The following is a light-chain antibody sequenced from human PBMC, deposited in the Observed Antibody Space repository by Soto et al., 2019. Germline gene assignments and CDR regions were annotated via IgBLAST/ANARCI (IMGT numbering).Light chain of an antibody. CDR2: VVS. V-gene: IGLV2-8*01. J-gene: IGLJ2*01. CDR3: CSSAVSNIVV. Sequence: QSALTQPPSASGSLEQAVTISCPGSSSDVGGYNFVSWYQHHPGKAPKLMIYVVSERPSGVPDRFSCSKSGNTASLPVSGLQAEDEAAYSCCSSAVSNIVVFGGGTKVTVL. CDR1: SSDVGGYNF.